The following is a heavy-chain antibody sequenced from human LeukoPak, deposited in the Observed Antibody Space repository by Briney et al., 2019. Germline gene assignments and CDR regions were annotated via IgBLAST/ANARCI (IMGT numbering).Heavy chain of an antibody. V-gene: IGHV1-18*01. J-gene: IGHJ4*02. D-gene: IGHD5-24*01. CDR3: ARVEMATIYTY. Sequence: ASVKISCKASGYTFTSYGISWVRQDPGQGLEWMGWISAYNGNTNYAQKLQGRVTMTTDTSTSTAYMELRSLRSDDTAVYYCARVEMATIYTYWGQGTLVTVSS. CDR2: ISAYNGNT. CDR1: GYTFTSYG.